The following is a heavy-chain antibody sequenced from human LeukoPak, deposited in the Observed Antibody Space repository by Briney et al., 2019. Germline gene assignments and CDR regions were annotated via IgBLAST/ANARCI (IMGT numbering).Heavy chain of an antibody. V-gene: IGHV3-53*01. CDR2: MYSGGSS. J-gene: IGHJ4*02. D-gene: IGHD2-8*01. Sequence: HPGGSLRLSCAASGFSFSANYMSWVRQAPGKGLDWVSVMYSGGSSYYADSVKGRFTISRDNSKNTLYLQMNSLRADDSAVYYCASSNGADFDYWGQGTLVTVSS. CDR3: ASSNGADFDY. CDR1: GFSFSANY.